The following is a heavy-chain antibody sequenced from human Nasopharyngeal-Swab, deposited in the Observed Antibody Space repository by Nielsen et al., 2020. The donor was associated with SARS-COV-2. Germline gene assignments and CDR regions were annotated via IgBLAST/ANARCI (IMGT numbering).Heavy chain of an antibody. CDR1: GFTFSSYG. CDR3: ARGVPAAAFDY. V-gene: IGHV3-33*01. CDR2: IWYDGSNK. J-gene: IGHJ4*02. D-gene: IGHD2-2*01. Sequence: GESLKISCAASGFTFSSYGMHWVRQAPGKGLEWEAVIWYDGSNKYYADSVKGRFTISRDNSKNTLYLQMNSLRAEDTAVYYCARGVPAAAFDYWGQGTLVTVSS.